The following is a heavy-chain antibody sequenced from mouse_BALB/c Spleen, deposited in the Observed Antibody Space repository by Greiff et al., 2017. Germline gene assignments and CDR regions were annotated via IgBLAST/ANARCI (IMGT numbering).Heavy chain of an antibody. CDR3: TREDWFYAMDY. CDR1: GFTFSSYT. CDR2: ISSGGSYT. D-gene: IGHD2-2*01. V-gene: IGHV5-6-4*01. Sequence: EVQVVESGGGLVKPGGSLKLSCAASGFTFSSYTMSWVRQTPEKRLEWVATISSGGSYTYYPDSVKGRFTISRDNAKNTLYLQMSSLKSEDTAMYYCTREDWFYAMDYWGQGTSVTVSS. J-gene: IGHJ4*01.